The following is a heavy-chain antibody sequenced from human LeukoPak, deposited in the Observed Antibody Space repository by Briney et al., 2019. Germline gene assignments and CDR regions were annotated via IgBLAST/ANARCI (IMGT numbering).Heavy chain of an antibody. CDR3: AREHSHSNWFFDL. Sequence: GGSLRLSCVASGFTFSDYGIQWVRQAPGKGLKWVAVVAKDGGHKVYSDSVKGRLSISRDNSKNTAFLQMDSLRTEDAAVSFCAREHSHSNWFFDLWGPGTPVTVSS. J-gene: IGHJ2*01. V-gene: IGHV3-30*03. CDR2: VAKDGGHK. CDR1: GFTFSDYG. D-gene: IGHD4-11*01.